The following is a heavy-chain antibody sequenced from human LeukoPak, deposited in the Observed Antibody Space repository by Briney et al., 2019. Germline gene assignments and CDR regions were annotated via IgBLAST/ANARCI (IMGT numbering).Heavy chain of an antibody. CDR2: IYYSGST. CDR3: ARGEGGGNYGEAIAFDI. D-gene: IGHD4/OR15-4a*01. Sequence: PSETLSLTCTVSGGSISSSSYYWGWIRQPPGKGLEWIGSIYYSGSTYYNPSLKSRVTISVDTSKNQFSLKLSSVTAADTAVYYCARGEGGGNYGEAIAFDIWGQGTMVTVSS. J-gene: IGHJ3*02. V-gene: IGHV4-39*07. CDR1: GGSISSSSYY.